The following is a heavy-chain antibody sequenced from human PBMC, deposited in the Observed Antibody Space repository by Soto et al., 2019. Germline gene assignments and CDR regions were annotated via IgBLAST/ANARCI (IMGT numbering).Heavy chain of an antibody. D-gene: IGHD3-10*01. Sequence: QVQLVQSGAEVKKPGASVKVSCKASGYTFTSYYMHWVRQAPGQGLEWMGIINPSGGSTSYAQKFQGRVTMTRDTSTSTVYMELSSLRSEDTAVYYCARVRIDYYGSGSFDFGYWGQGTLVPVSS. CDR2: INPSGGST. V-gene: IGHV1-46*01. J-gene: IGHJ4*02. CDR1: GYTFTSYY. CDR3: ARVRIDYYGSGSFDFGY.